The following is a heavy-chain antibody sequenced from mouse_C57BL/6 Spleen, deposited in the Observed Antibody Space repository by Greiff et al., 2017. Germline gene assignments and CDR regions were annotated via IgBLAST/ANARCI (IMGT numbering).Heavy chain of an antibody. CDR2: IHPNSGST. V-gene: IGHV1-64*01. J-gene: IGHJ2*01. Sequence: VQLLQPGAELVKPGASVKLSCKASGYTFTSYWMHWVKQRPGQGLEWIGMIHPNSGSTNYTEKFKSKATLTVDKSSSTAYMQLSSLPSEDSSVYYWDPYYDYDEGVFDYWGQGTTLTVSS. CDR1: GYTFTSYW. D-gene: IGHD2-4*01. CDR3: DPYYDYDEGVFDY.